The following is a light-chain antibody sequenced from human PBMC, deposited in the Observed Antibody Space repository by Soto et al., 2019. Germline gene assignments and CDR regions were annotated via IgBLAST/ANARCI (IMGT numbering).Light chain of an antibody. Sequence: EIVLTQSPVTLSLSPGERATLSCRASQSVSSYLAWYQQKPGQAPRLLIYDASNRATGIPARFSGSGSGTDFTLTISSLEPEDYAVYYCQQRSNWPTTFSQGTKVEIK. CDR2: DAS. J-gene: IGKJ1*01. V-gene: IGKV3-11*01. CDR3: QQRSNWPTT. CDR1: QSVSSY.